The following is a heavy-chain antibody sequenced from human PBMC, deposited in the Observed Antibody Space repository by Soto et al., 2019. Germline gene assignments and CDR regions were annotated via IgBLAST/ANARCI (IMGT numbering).Heavy chain of an antibody. V-gene: IGHV3-21*01. CDR1: GFTFRTYT. CDR2: IRGFSPYT. CDR3: ARDRGYDAHDYYYNAMDV. D-gene: IGHD2-15*01. J-gene: IGHJ6*02. Sequence: EVQLVKSGGGLVKPGGSLRLSCVASGFTFRTYTMNWVRQAPGKGLEWVSGIRGFSPYTFYAESVKGRFTISRDNAKNSLYLQMNSLGVEDTAVYYCARDRGYDAHDYYYNAMDVWGQGTTVTVSS.